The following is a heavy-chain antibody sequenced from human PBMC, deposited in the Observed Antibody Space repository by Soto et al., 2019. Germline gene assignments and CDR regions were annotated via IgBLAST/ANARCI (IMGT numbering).Heavy chain of an antibody. J-gene: IGHJ6*02. Sequence: SQTLSLTCAISGDTVSSNRAAWNWIRQSPSRGLEWLGRTYYRTRWYNDYAVSVKGRITINPDPSRNQFYLQVNSVTSEDTAVYCCAAATRGYLYYGLDVWGQGTTVTVSS. CDR1: GDTVSSNRAA. V-gene: IGHV6-1*01. CDR2: TYYRTRWYN. CDR3: AAATRGYLYYGLDV. D-gene: IGHD5-12*01.